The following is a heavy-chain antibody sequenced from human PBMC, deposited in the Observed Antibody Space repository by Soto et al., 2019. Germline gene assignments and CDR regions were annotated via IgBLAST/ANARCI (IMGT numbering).Heavy chain of an antibody. V-gene: IGHV1-8*01. CDR3: ARWPDGYYYYGMDV. CDR1: GYTFTSYD. CDR2: MNPNSGNT. J-gene: IGHJ6*02. Sequence: ASVKVSCKASGYTFTSYDSNWVRQATGQGLEWMGWMNPNSGNTGYAQKFQGRVTMTRNTSISTAYMELSSLGSEDTAVYYCARWPDGYYYYGMDVWGQGTTVTVSS.